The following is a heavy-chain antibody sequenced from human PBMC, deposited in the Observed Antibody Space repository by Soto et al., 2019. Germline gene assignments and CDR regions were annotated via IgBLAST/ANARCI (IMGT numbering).Heavy chain of an antibody. V-gene: IGHV5-51*01. CDR2: IYPGDSDT. CDR3: ARSSSSDFNWFDP. CDR1: GYSFTSYW. D-gene: IGHD6-6*01. Sequence: GESLKISCKGSGYSFTSYWIGWVRQMPGKGLEWMGIIYPGDSDTRYSPSFQGQVTISADKSISTAYLQWSSLKASDTAMYSCARSSSSDFNWFDPWGQGTLVTVSS. J-gene: IGHJ5*02.